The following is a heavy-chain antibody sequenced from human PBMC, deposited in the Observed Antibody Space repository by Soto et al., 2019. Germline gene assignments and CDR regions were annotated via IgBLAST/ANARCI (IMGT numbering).Heavy chain of an antibody. CDR3: ASLPMTPPSTTP. CDR1: GFTFSDYY. D-gene: IGHD1-7*01. J-gene: IGHJ5*02. V-gene: IGHV3-11*01. Sequence: GGSLRLSCAASGFTFSDYYMSWIRQAPGKGLEWVSYISSSGSTIYYADSVKGRFTISRDNAKNSLYLQMNSLRAEDTAVYYCASLPMTPPSTTPWGKGTLVIVSS. CDR2: ISSSGSTI.